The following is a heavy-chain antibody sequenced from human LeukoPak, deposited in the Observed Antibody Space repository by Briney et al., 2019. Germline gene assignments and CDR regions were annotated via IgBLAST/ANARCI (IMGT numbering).Heavy chain of an antibody. V-gene: IGHV4-38-2*01. Sequence: PSETLSLTCAVSGYSISSGYYWGWIRQPPGKGLEWIGSIYHSGSTYYNPSLKSRVTISVDTSKNQFSLKLSSVTAADTAVYYCARAGGGFWSGYSIDPWGQGTLVTVSS. J-gene: IGHJ5*02. D-gene: IGHD3-3*01. CDR2: IYHSGST. CDR1: GYSISSGYY. CDR3: ARAGGGFWSGYSIDP.